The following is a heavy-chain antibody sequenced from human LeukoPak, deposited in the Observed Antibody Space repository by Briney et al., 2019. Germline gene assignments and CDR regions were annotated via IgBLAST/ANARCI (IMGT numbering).Heavy chain of an antibody. CDR1: GFTFSSYW. V-gene: IGHV3-7*01. Sequence: PGGSLRLSCAASGFTFSSYWMNWVRQAPGKGLEWVASIKQDGSEKYYVDSVKGRLTISRDNAKKSLYLQMNSLRAEDTAVYYCARDGAAPGLYFDSWGQGTLVTVSS. CDR2: IKQDGSEK. CDR3: ARDGAAPGLYFDS. J-gene: IGHJ4*02. D-gene: IGHD6-13*01.